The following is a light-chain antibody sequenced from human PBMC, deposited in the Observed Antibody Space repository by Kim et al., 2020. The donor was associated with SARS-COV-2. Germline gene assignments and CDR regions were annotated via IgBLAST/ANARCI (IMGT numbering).Light chain of an antibody. Sequence: SALTQDPAVSVALGQTVRITCQGDSLRSYYASWYQQKPGQAPVLVIYGKNNRPSGIPDRFSGSSSGNTASLTITGAQAEDEADYYCNSRDSSGNHVVFGGGTQLTVL. J-gene: IGLJ2*01. CDR1: SLRSYY. CDR2: GKN. CDR3: NSRDSSGNHVV. V-gene: IGLV3-19*01.